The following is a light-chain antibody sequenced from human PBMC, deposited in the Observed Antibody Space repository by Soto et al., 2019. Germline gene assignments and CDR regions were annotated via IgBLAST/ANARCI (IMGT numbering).Light chain of an antibody. J-gene: IGKJ1*01. V-gene: IGKV1-39*01. Sequence: DIQMTQSPSSLSASVGDRVTITCRPSQRITSYPTWFQQKRGKAPKPRIYGVSTLESGVPSRFSGSGSGTEFTLTISSLEPEDFATYYCQQSYNTPRTVGQGTKVDSK. CDR2: GVS. CDR3: QQSYNTPRT. CDR1: QRITSY.